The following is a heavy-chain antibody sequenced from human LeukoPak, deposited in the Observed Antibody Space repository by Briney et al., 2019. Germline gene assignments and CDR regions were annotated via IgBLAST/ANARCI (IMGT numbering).Heavy chain of an antibody. Sequence: GESLKISCQGSGYSFTSFWIAWVRQMPGKGLEWMGLIYPGDSATRCSPSFQGQVIISVDKSISTAYLQWSSLKASDTAMYYCARYDYYIDVWAKGTTVTVSS. CDR2: IYPGDSAT. CDR3: ARYDYYIDV. V-gene: IGHV5-51*01. CDR1: GYSFTSFW. J-gene: IGHJ6*03.